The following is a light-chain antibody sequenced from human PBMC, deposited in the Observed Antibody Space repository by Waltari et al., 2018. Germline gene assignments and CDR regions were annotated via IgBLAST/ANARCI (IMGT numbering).Light chain of an antibody. Sequence: QSALTQPASVSGSPGQPITISCTGTSSDVGSYNLVSWYQQHPGKAPKLMIYEGSKRPSGVANRCAGSKSGNTASLTIAGLQAEDEADYYGGSYAGSSTVVFGGGTKLTVL. CDR3: GSYAGSSTVV. CDR2: EGS. J-gene: IGLJ2*01. V-gene: IGLV2-23*01. CDR1: SSDVGSYNL.